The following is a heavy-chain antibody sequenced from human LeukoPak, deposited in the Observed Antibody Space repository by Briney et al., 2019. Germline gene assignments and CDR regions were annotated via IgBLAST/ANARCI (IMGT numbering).Heavy chain of an antibody. Sequence: GGSLRLSCTASGFTFGDYARSWVRQAPGKVVEWVGFIRSKAYGGTTEYDASVKGRFTISRDYSKSIAYLQMNSLKTDDTAVYYCVSTFRGDWPQPDYWGQGTLVTVSS. D-gene: IGHD2/OR15-2a*01. CDR1: GFTFGDYA. V-gene: IGHV3-49*04. CDR3: VSTFRGDWPQPDY. J-gene: IGHJ4*02. CDR2: IRSKAYGGTT.